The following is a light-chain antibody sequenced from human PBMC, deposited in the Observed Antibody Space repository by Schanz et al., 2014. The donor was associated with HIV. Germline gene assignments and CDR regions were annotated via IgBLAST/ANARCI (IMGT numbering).Light chain of an antibody. V-gene: IGLV2-14*03. CDR2: DVN. CDR3: SSYTSSSTCV. Sequence: QSALAQPASMSASPGQSITISCVGSSTDIGDDNYVSWYQHHPGTAPKLLIYDVNIRPSGVSDRFAGSKSGNTASLTISDLQAEDESDYYCSSYTSSSTCVFGTGTKLTVL. J-gene: IGLJ1*01. CDR1: STDIGDDNY.